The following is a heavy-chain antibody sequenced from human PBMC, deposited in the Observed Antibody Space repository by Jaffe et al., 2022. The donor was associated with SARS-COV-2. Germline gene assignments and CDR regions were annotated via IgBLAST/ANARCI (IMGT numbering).Heavy chain of an antibody. CDR3: TTLWWWNSPLDY. CDR1: GFTFSNAW. D-gene: IGHD2-21*01. Sequence: EVQLVESGGGLVKPGGSLRLSCAASGFTFSNAWMSWVRQAPGKGLEWVGRIKSKTDGGTTDYAAPVKGRFTISRDDSKNTLYLQMNSLKTEDTAVYYCTTLWWWNSPLDYWGQGTLVTVSS. J-gene: IGHJ4*02. CDR2: IKSKTDGGTT. V-gene: IGHV3-15*01.